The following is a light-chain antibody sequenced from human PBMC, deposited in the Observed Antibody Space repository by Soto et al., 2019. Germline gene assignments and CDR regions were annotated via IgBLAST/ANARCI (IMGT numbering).Light chain of an antibody. CDR2: EVS. V-gene: IGLV2-14*01. J-gene: IGLJ1*01. CDR1: SSDIGDYDF. Sequence: QSVLTQPASVSGSPGQSITISCTGSSSDIGDYDFVSWYQQHPGQAPKLMIYEVSNRPSGVSTRFSASKSGNTASLTISGLQAEDEATYYCSSYTSTTNIYVFGGGIKLTVL. CDR3: SSYTSTTNIYV.